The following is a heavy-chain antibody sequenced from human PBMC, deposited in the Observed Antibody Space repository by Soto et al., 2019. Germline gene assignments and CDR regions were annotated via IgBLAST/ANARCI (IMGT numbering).Heavy chain of an antibody. CDR3: AKNGGDY. CDR2: ISYDGSNK. Sequence: PGGSLRLSCAASGFTFSTYGMHWVRQAPGKGLEWVAFISYDGSNKYYADSVKGRFTISRDNYKNTLYLQMNSLRAEDTAVYFCAKNGGDYWGQGTLVTVSS. CDR1: GFTFSTYG. V-gene: IGHV3-30*18. J-gene: IGHJ4*02.